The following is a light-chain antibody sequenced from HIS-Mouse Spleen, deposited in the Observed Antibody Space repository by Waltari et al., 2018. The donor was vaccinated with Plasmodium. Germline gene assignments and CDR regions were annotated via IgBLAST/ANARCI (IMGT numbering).Light chain of an antibody. Sequence: QSALTQPASVSGSPGQSITISCPGTSSDVGGYNYVSWYQQHPGKAPKLMMYDVSNRPSGVSNRFSGSKSGNTASLTSSGLQAEDEADYYCSSYTSSSTWVFGGGTKLTVL. CDR1: SSDVGGYNY. V-gene: IGLV2-14*03. CDR2: DVS. J-gene: IGLJ3*02. CDR3: SSYTSSSTWV.